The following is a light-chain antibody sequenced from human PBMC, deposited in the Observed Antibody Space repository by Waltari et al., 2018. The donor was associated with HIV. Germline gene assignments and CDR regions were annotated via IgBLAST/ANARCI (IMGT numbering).Light chain of an antibody. CDR3: QQYNNWPGIT. J-gene: IGKJ3*01. CDR1: QSINNN. Sequence: EILMTQSPVTLSVSPGERATLSCRASQSINNNLAWYQQKPGQAPRLLIYGASTGATGIPARFSGSGSGTEFTLTISSLQSEDFAVYYCQQYNNWPGITFGPGTKVDIK. CDR2: GAS. V-gene: IGKV3-15*01.